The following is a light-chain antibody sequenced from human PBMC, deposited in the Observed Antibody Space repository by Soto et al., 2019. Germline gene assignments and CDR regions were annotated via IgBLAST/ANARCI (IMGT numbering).Light chain of an antibody. V-gene: IGLV1-44*01. Sequence: QSVVTQPPSASGTPGRRVAISCSGGRSKIGRNTVNWYQQLPGTAPKLLIFSNNQRPSGVPDRFSGSKSDTSASLAISGLQSEDEGDYYCALWDDSLNGWVFGGGTKLTVL. J-gene: IGLJ2*01. CDR3: ALWDDSLNGWV. CDR1: RSKIGRNT. CDR2: SNN.